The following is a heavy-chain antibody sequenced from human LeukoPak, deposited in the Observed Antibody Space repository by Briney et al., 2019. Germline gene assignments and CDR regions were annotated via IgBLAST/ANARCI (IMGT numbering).Heavy chain of an antibody. CDR1: GGSVSSGSYY. V-gene: IGHV4-61*01. D-gene: IGHD3-16*01. Sequence: SETLSLTCTVSGGSVSSGSYYWTWIRQPPGKGLEWIGYIYHSGGTNYNPSLKSRVTISVDTSKNQFSLKLSSVTAADTAVYYCARVPAYFQKGYYYYYYGMDVWGQGTTVTVSS. CDR2: IYHSGGT. CDR3: ARVPAYFQKGYYYYYYGMDV. J-gene: IGHJ6*02.